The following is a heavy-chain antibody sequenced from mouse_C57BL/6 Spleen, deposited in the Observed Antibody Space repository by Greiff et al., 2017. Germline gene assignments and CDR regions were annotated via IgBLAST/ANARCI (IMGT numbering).Heavy chain of an antibody. D-gene: IGHD4-1*01. Sequence: QVQLQQSGPGLVQPSQSLSITCTVSGFSLTSSGVHWVRQSPGKGLEWLGVIWSGGSTDYNAAFISRLSISKDNSKSQVFFKMNSLQADDTAIYYCATERGDWDYAMDYWGQGTSVTVSS. V-gene: IGHV2-2*01. J-gene: IGHJ4*01. CDR2: IWSGGST. CDR1: GFSLTSSG. CDR3: ATERGDWDYAMDY.